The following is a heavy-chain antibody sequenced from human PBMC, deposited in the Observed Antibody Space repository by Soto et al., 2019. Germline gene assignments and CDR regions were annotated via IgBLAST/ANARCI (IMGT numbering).Heavy chain of an antibody. Sequence: EVQLLESGGGLVQPGGSLRLSCAASGFTFSSYAMSWVRQAPGKGLEWVSAISGSGGSTYYADSVKGRFTISRDNSKNPLYLPMNSLRAGDTAVYYRSTSRAATDLGNFDYWGQGTLVTVSS. CDR2: ISGSGGST. J-gene: IGHJ4*02. CDR1: GFTFSSYA. V-gene: IGHV3-23*01. D-gene: IGHD2-15*01. CDR3: STSRAATDLGNFDY.